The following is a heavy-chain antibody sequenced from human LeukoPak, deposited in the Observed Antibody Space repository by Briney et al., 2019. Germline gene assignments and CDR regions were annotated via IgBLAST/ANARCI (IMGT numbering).Heavy chain of an antibody. V-gene: IGHV3-11*04. J-gene: IGHJ4*02. CDR3: ARDRYYDSSGYLGY. CDR2: ISSSGSTI. CDR1: GFTFSDYY. D-gene: IGHD3-22*01. Sequence: GGSLRLSCAASGFTFSDYYMSWIRQAPGKGLDWVAYISSSGSTIYYADSVKGRFTISRDNAKNSLYLQMNSLRAEDTAVYYCARDRYYDSSGYLGYWGQGTLVTVSS.